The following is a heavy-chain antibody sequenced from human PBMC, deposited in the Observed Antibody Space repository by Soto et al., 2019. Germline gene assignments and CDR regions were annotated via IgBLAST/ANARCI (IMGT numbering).Heavy chain of an antibody. CDR1: GFTFSDYY. D-gene: IGHD6-6*01. V-gene: IGHV3-11*01. Sequence: PGGSLRLSCAASGFTFSDYYMSWIRQAPGKGLEWVSYISSSGSTIYYADSVKGRFTISRDNAKNSLYLQMNSLRAEDTAVYYCARDRGPPKRIAARPGYYYMDVWGKGTTVTVSS. J-gene: IGHJ6*03. CDR3: ARDRGPPKRIAARPGYYYMDV. CDR2: ISSSGSTI.